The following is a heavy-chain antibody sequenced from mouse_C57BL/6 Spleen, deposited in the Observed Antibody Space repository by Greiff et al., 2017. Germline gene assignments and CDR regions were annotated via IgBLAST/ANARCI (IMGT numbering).Heavy chain of an antibody. CDR2: ISNGGGST. D-gene: IGHD1-1*01. CDR1: GFTFSDYY. V-gene: IGHV5-12*01. J-gene: IGHJ1*03. CDR3: ARQGSVYYYGSSYWYFDV. Sequence: EVQRVESGGGLVQPGGSLKLSCAASGFTFSDYYMYWVRQTPEKRLEWVAYISNGGGSTYYPDTVKGRFTISRDNAKDTLYLQMSRLKSEDTAMYYCARQGSVYYYGSSYWYFDVWGTGTTVTVSS.